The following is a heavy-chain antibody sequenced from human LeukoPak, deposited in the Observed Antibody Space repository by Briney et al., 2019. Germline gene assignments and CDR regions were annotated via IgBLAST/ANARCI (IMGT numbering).Heavy chain of an antibody. CDR2: IIPIFGTA. V-gene: IGHV1-69*13. D-gene: IGHD5-12*01. Sequence: SVKVSCKASGGTFSSYAISWVRQAPGQGLEWMGGIIPIFGTANYAQKFQGRVTITADESTSTAYMELSSLRSEDTAVYYCARTLSGYDLHLWYWGQGPLVTVSS. J-gene: IGHJ4*02. CDR3: ARTLSGYDLHLWY. CDR1: GGTFSSYA.